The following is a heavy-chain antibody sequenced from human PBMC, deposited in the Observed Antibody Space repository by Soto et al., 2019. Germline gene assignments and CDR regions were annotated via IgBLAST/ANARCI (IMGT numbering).Heavy chain of an antibody. V-gene: IGHV5-51*01. CDR1: GNIFSNYW. J-gene: IGHJ4*02. CDR2: IYPGDSDT. CDR3: ARQRLWGTSGYYYFEN. D-gene: IGHD3-22*01. Sequence: PGESLKISCKGSGNIFSNYWIGWGRQMPGKGLEWMGIIYPGDSDTRYSPSFQGQVTITVDKSINTAYLQWSRLRASDTAIYYCARQRLWGTSGYYYFENWGQGTLVTVSS.